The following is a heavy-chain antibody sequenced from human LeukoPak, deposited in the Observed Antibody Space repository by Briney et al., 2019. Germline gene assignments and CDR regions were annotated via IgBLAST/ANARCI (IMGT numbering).Heavy chain of an antibody. J-gene: IGHJ4*02. CDR2: IIETGASP. CDR3: ARRGAGSGGLDY. V-gene: IGHV3-23*01. Sequence: GGYLRLSCAASGFSFSLYAMNWVRQAPGKGLEWVSTIIETGASPYYADSVRGRFTVSRDSSKNMFYLQMNSLRAEDTAIYYCARRGAGSGGLDYWGQGTLVTVSS. D-gene: IGHD6-19*01. CDR1: GFSFSLYA.